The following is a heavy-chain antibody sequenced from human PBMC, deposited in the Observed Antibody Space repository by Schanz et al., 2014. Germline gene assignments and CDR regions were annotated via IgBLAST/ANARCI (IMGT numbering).Heavy chain of an antibody. CDR2: ISGRGDST. J-gene: IGHJ4*02. CDR3: AKSYDTSGYSGFDY. CDR1: GFSFSTYA. Sequence: VQLVESGGGLVKPGGSLRLSCAASGFSFSTYAMNWVRQAPGKGLEWVSLISGRGDSTHYADSVKGRFTISRDNSRKTLSLQMNSLRAEDTAVYFCAKSYDTSGYSGFDYWGQGTLVTVSS. D-gene: IGHD3-22*01. V-gene: IGHV3-23*04.